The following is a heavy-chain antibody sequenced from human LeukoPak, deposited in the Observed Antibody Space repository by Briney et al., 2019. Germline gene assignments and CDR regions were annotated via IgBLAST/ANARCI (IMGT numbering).Heavy chain of an antibody. CDR1: GFSFSCYE. Sequence: GGSLRLSCAASGFSFSCYEMNWVRQAPGKGLEWVSYISSSGNIMYYADSVKGRFTISRDNAKNSLFLQMNSLRAEDTAVYYCARDSSGYFDFDYWGQGTLVTVSS. D-gene: IGHD3-22*01. CDR3: ARDSSGYFDFDY. J-gene: IGHJ4*02. CDR2: ISSSGNIM. V-gene: IGHV3-48*03.